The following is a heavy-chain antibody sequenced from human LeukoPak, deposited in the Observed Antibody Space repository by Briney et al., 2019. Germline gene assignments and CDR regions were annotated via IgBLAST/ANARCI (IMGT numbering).Heavy chain of an antibody. CDR3: ARARRTYDHVWGSYLPFDY. D-gene: IGHD3-16*02. CDR1: GGTFSSYA. V-gene: IGHV1-69*13. Sequence: SSVKVSCKSSGGTFSSYAISWVRQAPGQGLDRMGGIIPIFGTANYAQKFQGRVTITADESTSTAYMELSSLRSEDTAVYYCARARRTYDHVWGSYLPFDYWAQGTLVSVSS. J-gene: IGHJ4*02. CDR2: IIPIFGTA.